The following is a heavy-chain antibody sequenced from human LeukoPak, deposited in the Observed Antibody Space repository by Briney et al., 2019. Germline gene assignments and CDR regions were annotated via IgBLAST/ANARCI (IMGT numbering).Heavy chain of an antibody. V-gene: IGHV3-9*01. Sequence: GRSLRLSCAASGFTFDDYAMHWVRQAPGKGLEWVSGISWNSGSIGYADSVKGRFTISRDNAKNSLYLQMSSLRAEDTALYYCAKGTRQWLVRFDYRGQGTLVTVSS. D-gene: IGHD6-19*01. CDR3: AKGTRQWLVRFDY. CDR1: GFTFDDYA. CDR2: ISWNSGSI. J-gene: IGHJ4*02.